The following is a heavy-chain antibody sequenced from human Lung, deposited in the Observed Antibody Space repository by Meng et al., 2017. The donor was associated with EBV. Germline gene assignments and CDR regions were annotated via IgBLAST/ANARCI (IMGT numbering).Heavy chain of an antibody. V-gene: IGHV4-30-4*01. CDR3: ASFDHIPRRNYFDY. Sequence: VELRESGPGLGEPSQTLSLTCTVSGGCMSSGNYYWSWIRQPPGKGLEWIGYIHHSGSAYYNPSLKSRVSISVDTSKNQFSLNLNSMTAADTAVYYCASFDHIPRRNYFDYWGQGTLVTVSS. CDR2: IHHSGSA. D-gene: IGHD2-21*01. J-gene: IGHJ4*02. CDR1: GGCMSSGNYY.